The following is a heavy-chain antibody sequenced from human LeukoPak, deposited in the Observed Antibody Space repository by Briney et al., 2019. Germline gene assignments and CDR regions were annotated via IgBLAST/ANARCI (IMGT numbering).Heavy chain of an antibody. D-gene: IGHD2-2*02. V-gene: IGHV3-23*01. Sequence: GGSLRLSCAASGFTFSSYAMSWVRQAPGKGLEWVSAISGSGGSTYYADSVKGRFTISRDNSKNTLYLQMNSLRAEDTAVYYCAKLDDNVVVPAAINVDAFDIWGQGTMVTVSS. CDR3: AKLDDNVVVPAAINVDAFDI. CDR2: ISGSGGST. J-gene: IGHJ3*02. CDR1: GFTFSSYA.